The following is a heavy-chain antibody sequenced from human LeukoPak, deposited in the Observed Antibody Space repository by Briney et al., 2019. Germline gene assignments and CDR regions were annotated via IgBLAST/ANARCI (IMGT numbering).Heavy chain of an antibody. CDR1: GLTFNTYS. CDR2: ISSSSKYI. D-gene: IGHD4-11*01. CDR3: ARDREYTDYLHNWFDP. V-gene: IGHV3-21*01. Sequence: GVSLTLSCALSGLTFNTYSMNCVRQAPGGGREWVSSISSSSKYIYYADSVKGRFTISRDNAKISLYQQMNSLRAEDTAVYYCARDREYTDYLHNWFDPWGQGTLVTVSS. J-gene: IGHJ5*02.